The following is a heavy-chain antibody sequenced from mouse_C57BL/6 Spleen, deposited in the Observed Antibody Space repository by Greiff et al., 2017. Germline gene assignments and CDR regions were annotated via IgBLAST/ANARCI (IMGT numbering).Heavy chain of an antibody. CDR1: GYAFSSYW. CDR2: IYPGDGDT. J-gene: IGHJ1*03. Sequence: VQLQQSGAELVKPGASVKISCKASGYAFSSYWMNWVKQRPGKGLEWIGQIYPGDGDTNYNGKFKGKATLTADKSSSTAYMQLSSLTSEDSAVYFCARRDYGSSTHWYFDVWGTGTTVTVSS. CDR3: ARRDYGSSTHWYFDV. V-gene: IGHV1-80*01. D-gene: IGHD1-1*01.